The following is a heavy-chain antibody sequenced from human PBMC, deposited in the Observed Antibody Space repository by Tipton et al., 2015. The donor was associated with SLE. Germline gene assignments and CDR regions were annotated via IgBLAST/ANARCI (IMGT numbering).Heavy chain of an antibody. D-gene: IGHD3-3*01. V-gene: IGHV4-59*08. Sequence: TLSLTCAVYGGSFSAYYWSWIRQSPGKEFEWLAYVSYTGSATYNPSLRSLVSILLDTSENQFSLRVTSVTAADTAVYYCARLSAYYRVFDLWGQGTLVTVSS. J-gene: IGHJ4*02. CDR1: GGSFSAYY. CDR3: ARLSAYYRVFDL. CDR2: VSYTGSA.